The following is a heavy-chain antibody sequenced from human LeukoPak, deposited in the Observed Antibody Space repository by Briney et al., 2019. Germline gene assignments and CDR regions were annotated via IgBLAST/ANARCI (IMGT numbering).Heavy chain of an antibody. CDR1: GFTFDDYA. Sequence: GGSLRLSCAASGFTFDDYAMHWVRQAPGKGLEWVSGISWNSDSIGYADSVKGRLTISRGNAKNSLYLQMNSVRAEDTAVYYCARDIVVVVAATRLYYYYGMDVWGQGTTVTVSS. CDR3: ARDIVVVVAATRLYYYYGMDV. D-gene: IGHD2-15*01. J-gene: IGHJ6*02. V-gene: IGHV3-9*01. CDR2: ISWNSDSI.